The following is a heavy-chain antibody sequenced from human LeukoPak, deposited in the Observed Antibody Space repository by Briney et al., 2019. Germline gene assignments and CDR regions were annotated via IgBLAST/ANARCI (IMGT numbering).Heavy chain of an antibody. J-gene: IGHJ5*02. Sequence: SQTLSLTCAISGDSVSSNSAAWNWTRQSPSRGLEWLGRTYYRSKWYNDYAVSVKSRITINPDTSKNQFSLQLNSVTPEDTAVYYCARGRDTGYSSSWYVWFDPWGQGTLVTVSS. V-gene: IGHV6-1*01. CDR2: TYYRSKWYN. CDR3: ARGRDTGYSSSWYVWFDP. D-gene: IGHD6-13*01. CDR1: GDSVSSNSAA.